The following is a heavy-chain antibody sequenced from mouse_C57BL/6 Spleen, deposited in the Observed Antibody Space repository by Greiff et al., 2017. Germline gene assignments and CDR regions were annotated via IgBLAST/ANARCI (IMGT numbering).Heavy chain of an antibody. Sequence: QVQLQQPGAELVMPGASVKLSCKASGYTFTSYWMHWVKQRPGQGLEWIGEIDPSDSYTNYNQKFKGKSTLTVDKSSSTAYMQLSSLTSEDSAVYYCAIGSAMDYWGQGTSVTVSS. CDR2: IDPSDSYT. CDR3: AIGSAMDY. CDR1: GYTFTSYW. J-gene: IGHJ4*01. D-gene: IGHD4-1*01. V-gene: IGHV1-69*01.